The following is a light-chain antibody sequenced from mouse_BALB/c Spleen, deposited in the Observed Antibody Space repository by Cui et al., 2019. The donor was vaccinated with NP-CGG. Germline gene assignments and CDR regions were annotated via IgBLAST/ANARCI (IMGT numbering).Light chain of an antibody. CDR3: ALWYSNHWV. V-gene: IGLV1*01. J-gene: IGLJ1*01. Sequence: QAVVTQESALTISPGETVTLTCRSSTGAVTTSNYANWVQEKPDHLFTGLIGGTNNRTPGVPARFSGSLIGDKAALTITGAQTEDEARYFCALWYSNHWVFGGGTKLTVL. CDR1: TGAVTTSNY. CDR2: GTN.